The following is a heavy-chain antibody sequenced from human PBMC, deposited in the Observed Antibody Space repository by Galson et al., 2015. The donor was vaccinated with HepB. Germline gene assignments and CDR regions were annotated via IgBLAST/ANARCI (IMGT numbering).Heavy chain of an antibody. J-gene: IGHJ6*02. CDR3: ARDMITFGGVIGYYYYYGMDV. D-gene: IGHD3-16*02. CDR1: GYTFTSYG. CDR2: ISAYNGNT. V-gene: IGHV1-18*01. Sequence: SVKVSCKASGYTFTSYGISWVRQAPGQGLEWMGWISAYNGNTNYAQKPQGRVTMTTDTSTSTAYMELRSLRSDDTAVYYCARDMITFGGVIGYYYYYGMDVWGQGTTVTVSS.